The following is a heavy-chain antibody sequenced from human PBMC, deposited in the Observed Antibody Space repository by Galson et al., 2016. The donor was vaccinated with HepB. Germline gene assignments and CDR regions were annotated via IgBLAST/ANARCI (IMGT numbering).Heavy chain of an antibody. CDR1: GFTFSNYA. Sequence: SLRLSCAASGFTFSNYAMNWVRQAPGKGLEWVAVISYDGSNKYYADSVKGRFTISRDNSKNTLYLQMNSLRAEDTAVYYCARDTRPYSNLRHGMDVWGQGTTVTVSS. CDR3: ARDTRPYSNLRHGMDV. J-gene: IGHJ6*02. D-gene: IGHD4-11*01. V-gene: IGHV3-30-3*01. CDR2: ISYDGSNK.